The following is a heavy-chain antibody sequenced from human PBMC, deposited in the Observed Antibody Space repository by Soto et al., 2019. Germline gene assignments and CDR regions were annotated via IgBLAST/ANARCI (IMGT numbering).Heavy chain of an antibody. Sequence: PSETLSLTCAVYGGSFSGYYWTWIRQPPGKGLEWIGEINHGGSTNYNPSLQSRVTISVDTSKNQFSLKLSSVTAADTAVYYCARGRRRQLWFPSVYGMVVWGQGTTVTVSS. CDR1: GGSFSGYY. D-gene: IGHD5-18*01. CDR3: ARGRRRQLWFPSVYGMVV. V-gene: IGHV4-34*01. CDR2: INHGGST. J-gene: IGHJ6*02.